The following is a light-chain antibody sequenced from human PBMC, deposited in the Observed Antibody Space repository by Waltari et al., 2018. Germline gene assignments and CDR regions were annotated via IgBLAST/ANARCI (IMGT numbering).Light chain of an antibody. J-gene: IGLJ1*01. CDR1: NTNLGSHH. V-gene: IGLV1-47*01. CDR2: RNN. CDR3: ASWDDSHYV. Sequence: QSVLTQPPSASETPGQRVTISCSGSNTNLGSHHLYWYQQLPGTAPNLLIYRNNQRPSGVPDRFAASKSGTSASLAIDGLRSEDEAVYYCASWDDSHYVFGPGTQVTVL.